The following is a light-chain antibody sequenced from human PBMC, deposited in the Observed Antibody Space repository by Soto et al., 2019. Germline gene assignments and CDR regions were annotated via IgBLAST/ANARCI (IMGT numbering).Light chain of an antibody. Sequence: DIQMTQSPSSLSASVGDRVTITCRASQSISSYLNWYQQKPGKAPKLLIYAASSLQSGVPSRISGSGSGTDFTLTISSLQPEDFATYYCQQSYSTPRTFGQGTTVEIK. CDR3: QQSYSTPRT. J-gene: IGKJ1*01. V-gene: IGKV1-39*01. CDR1: QSISSY. CDR2: AAS.